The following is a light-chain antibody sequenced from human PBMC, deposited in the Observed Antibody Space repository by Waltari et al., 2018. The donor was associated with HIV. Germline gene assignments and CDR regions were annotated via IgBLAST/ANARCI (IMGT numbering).Light chain of an antibody. V-gene: IGKV3-20*01. J-gene: IGKJ5*01. CDR2: GAS. CDR3: QQSFSAAIT. CDR1: QSVSSSF. Sequence: EIVLTQSPGTLSLSPGERATLSCRASQSVSSSFLAWYQQKPGQAPRLLIYGASSRATGIPARFSGSGSGTDFSLTISRLEPEDFASYYCQQSFSAAITLGQGTRL.